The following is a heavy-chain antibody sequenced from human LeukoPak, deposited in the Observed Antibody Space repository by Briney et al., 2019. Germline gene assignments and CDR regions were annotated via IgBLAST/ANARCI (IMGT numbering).Heavy chain of an antibody. V-gene: IGHV1-2*06. CDR1: GYTFIDYY. CDR2: INVKSGAT. Sequence: ASVKVSCKASGYTFIDYYFNWVRQAPGQGPEWMGRINVKSGATDYAQKFQGRVTVTRDTSISTAYMELSSLRSDDTAVYYCARVGRESSTGWSDYWGQGTLVTVSS. J-gene: IGHJ4*02. D-gene: IGHD6-19*01. CDR3: ARVGRESSTGWSDY.